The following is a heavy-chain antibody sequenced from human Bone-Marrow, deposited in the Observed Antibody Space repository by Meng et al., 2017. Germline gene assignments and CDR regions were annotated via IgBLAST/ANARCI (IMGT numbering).Heavy chain of an antibody. J-gene: IGHJ4*02. CDR1: GFTFDSYC. CDR3: TRGATQPNDY. CDR2: INGNGGGT. V-gene: IGHV3-20*04. Sequence: GESLKISCAASGFTFDSYCMSWVRQTPGKGLEWVSGINGNGGGTAYADSVKGRFTISRDNAKNSLYLQMNNLRVDDTALYYCTRGATQPNDYWGQGTLVTVSS. D-gene: IGHD2-15*01.